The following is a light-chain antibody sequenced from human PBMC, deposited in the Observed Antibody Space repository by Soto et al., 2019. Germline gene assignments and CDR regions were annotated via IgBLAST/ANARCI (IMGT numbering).Light chain of an antibody. Sequence: DIQMTQSPSALSASVGDRVTITCRASQSISRWLAWYQQRPGKAPTILIFDASILKSGVPSRFSGSGSGTEFTLTISSLQPDDFATYYCQQYNTYLTWTFGQGTKVDIK. CDR2: DAS. V-gene: IGKV1-5*01. J-gene: IGKJ1*01. CDR1: QSISRW. CDR3: QQYNTYLTWT.